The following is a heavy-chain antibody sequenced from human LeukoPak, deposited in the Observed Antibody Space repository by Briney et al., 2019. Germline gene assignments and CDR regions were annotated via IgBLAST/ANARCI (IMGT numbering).Heavy chain of an antibody. J-gene: IGHJ4*02. V-gene: IGHV4-39*07. CDR2: IYYSGST. CDR3: ARAWNYYDSSGYSYYFDY. D-gene: IGHD3-22*01. CDR1: GGSISSSSYY. Sequence: SESLSLTCTVSGGSISSSSYYWGWIRQPPGKGLEWIGRIYYSGSTYYNPSLKSRVTISVDTSKNQFSLKLSSVTAADTAVYYCARAWNYYDSSGYSYYFDYWGQGTLVTVSS.